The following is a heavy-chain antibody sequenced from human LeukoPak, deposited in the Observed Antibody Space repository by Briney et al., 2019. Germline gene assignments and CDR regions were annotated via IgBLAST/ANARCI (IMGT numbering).Heavy chain of an antibody. D-gene: IGHD6-13*01. CDR2: INRSGST. V-gene: IGHV4-34*01. Sequence: SETLSLTRAVYGAFFSGYYWSWVRQPPGKGLEWLGEINRSGSTNYNPSLTSRVTISVDTSKNQFSLKLSSVTAADTAVYYCASPSAAGRLYGMDVWGKGTTVTVSS. CDR1: GAFFSGYY. J-gene: IGHJ6*04. CDR3: ASPSAAGRLYGMDV.